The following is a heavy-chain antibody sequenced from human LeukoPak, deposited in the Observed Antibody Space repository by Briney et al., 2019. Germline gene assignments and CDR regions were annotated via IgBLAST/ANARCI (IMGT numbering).Heavy chain of an antibody. D-gene: IGHD1-7*01. CDR2: IFFDGRNE. J-gene: IGHJ5*01. V-gene: IGHV3-33*01. Sequence: PGGSLRLSCAASGFTFSTYGFHWARQAPGKGLEWVAAIFFDGRNEFYTDSVKGRFTISRDNSKNTLFLQMNSLRAEDTALYYCARDRQELHQVGSNNHLDNWFDSWGQGTLVTVSS. CDR3: ARDRQELHQVGSNNHLDNWFDS. CDR1: GFTFSTYG.